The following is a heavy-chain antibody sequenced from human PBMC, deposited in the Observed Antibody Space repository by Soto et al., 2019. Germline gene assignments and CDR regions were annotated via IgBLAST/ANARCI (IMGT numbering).Heavy chain of an antibody. CDR1: GFIFSDYA. CDR3: VKDPSRGGWYGFFLH. J-gene: IGHJ1*01. CDR2: ISNNGGST. Sequence: LRLSCSASGFIFSDYAMHWVRLTPGKGLEFVSAISNNGGSTNDAPSVWGRFTISRDNSKNTVYLEMSSLRVEDTAIYYCVKDPSRGGWYGFFLHWGQGTVVTVSS. D-gene: IGHD6-19*01. V-gene: IGHV3-64D*06.